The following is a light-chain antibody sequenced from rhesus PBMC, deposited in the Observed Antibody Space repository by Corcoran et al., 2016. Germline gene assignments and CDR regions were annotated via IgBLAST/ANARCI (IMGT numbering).Light chain of an antibody. CDR3: QQETNWSYS. CDR1: QSVSSR. V-gene: IGKV3-17*02. Sequence: EIVMTQSPATLSLSPGERATLSCRASQSVSSRLAWYQQKHGQAPRLLIFVASIRVFGIPDRVSGSGAGTDFTLTISSLEPEDVAVYFCQQETNWSYSFGQGTKVEIK. J-gene: IGKJ2*01. CDR2: VAS.